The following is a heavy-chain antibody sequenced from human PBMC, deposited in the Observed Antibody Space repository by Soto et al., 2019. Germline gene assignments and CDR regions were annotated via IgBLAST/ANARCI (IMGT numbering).Heavy chain of an antibody. CDR1: GGSISSGDYY. CDR2: VYYIVST. CDR3: ARGGDYCDPYYFDS. V-gene: IGHV4-30-4*01. Sequence: QVQLQESGPGLVKPSQTLCLTCTVSGGSISSGDYYWSWIRQPPGKGLEWIGYVYYIVSTYYNPSLKSRVTISVDSSKNQFALKLSSVTAADTAVYYCARGGDYCDPYYFDSWGEGTLVTVSS. D-gene: IGHD4-17*01. J-gene: IGHJ4*02.